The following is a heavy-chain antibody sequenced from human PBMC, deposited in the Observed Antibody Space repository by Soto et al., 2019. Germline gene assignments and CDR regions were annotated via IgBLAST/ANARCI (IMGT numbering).Heavy chain of an antibody. D-gene: IGHD6-13*01. Sequence: LRLSCAASGFTFSSYAMSWVRQAPGKGLEWVSAISGSGGSTYYADSAKGRFTISRDNSKNTLYLQMNSLRAEDTAVYYCAGPIYSSSWYPSYYWGQGTLVTVSS. CDR1: GFTFSSYA. V-gene: IGHV3-23*01. J-gene: IGHJ4*02. CDR3: AGPIYSSSWYPSYY. CDR2: ISGSGGST.